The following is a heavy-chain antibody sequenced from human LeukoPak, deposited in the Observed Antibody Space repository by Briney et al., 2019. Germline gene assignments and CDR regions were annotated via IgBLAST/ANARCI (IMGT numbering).Heavy chain of an antibody. Sequence: GGSLRLSCAASGFTFSSYAMIWVRRAPGKGLEWVSAISASGNNTYYTDSVKGRFTISRDNSKSTLYLQMNSLRAEDTAVYYCVKDHWGSYYSLFDYWGQGTLVTVSS. CDR2: ISASGNNT. CDR3: VKDHWGSYYSLFDY. V-gene: IGHV3-23*01. CDR1: GFTFSSYA. J-gene: IGHJ4*02. D-gene: IGHD1-26*01.